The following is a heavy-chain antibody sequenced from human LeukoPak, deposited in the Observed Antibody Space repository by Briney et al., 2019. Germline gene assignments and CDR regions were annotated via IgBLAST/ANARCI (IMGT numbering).Heavy chain of an antibody. Sequence: GGSLRLSCAASGYTFRNYDMHWVRQFPGRGLEWVSAIGIADDTHYPDSVKGRFTISRENAKNSLYLQMNSLRDGDTAVYYCVRGGIQVSGIDAFDIWGQGTMVTVSS. D-gene: IGHD5/OR15-5a*01. J-gene: IGHJ3*02. V-gene: IGHV3-13*01. CDR1: GYTFRNYD. CDR2: IGIADDT. CDR3: VRGGIQVSGIDAFDI.